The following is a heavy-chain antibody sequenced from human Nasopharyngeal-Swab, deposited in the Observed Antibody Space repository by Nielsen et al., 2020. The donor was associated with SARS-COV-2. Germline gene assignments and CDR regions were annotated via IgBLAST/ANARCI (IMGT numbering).Heavy chain of an antibody. J-gene: IGHJ6*03. CDR2: INPSGGST. D-gene: IGHD3-3*01. V-gene: IGHV1-46*01. Sequence: ASVKVSCKASGYTFTGYYMHWVRQAPGQGLEWMGIINPSGGSTSYAQKFQGRVTMTRDTSTSTVYMELSSLRSEDTAVYYCARDRITIFGVVIISGGMDVWGKGTTVTVSS. CDR1: GYTFTGYY. CDR3: ARDRITIFGVVIISGGMDV.